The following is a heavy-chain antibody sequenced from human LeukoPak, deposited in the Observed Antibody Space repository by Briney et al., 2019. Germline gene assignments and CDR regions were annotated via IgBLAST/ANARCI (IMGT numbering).Heavy chain of an antibody. CDR2: IYYSGST. V-gene: IGHV4-59*01. Sequence: SETLSLTCSVSGGSISSYYWSWIRQPPGKGLEWIGYIYYSGSTNYNPSLKSRVTISVDTSKNQFSLKLRSVTAADTAVYYCAGGYYDVLTGLSWFDPWGQGTLVTVSS. CDR3: AGGYYDVLTGLSWFDP. J-gene: IGHJ5*02. CDR1: GGSISSYY. D-gene: IGHD3-9*01.